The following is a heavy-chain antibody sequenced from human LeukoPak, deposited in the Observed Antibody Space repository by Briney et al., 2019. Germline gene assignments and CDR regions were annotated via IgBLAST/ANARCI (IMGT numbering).Heavy chain of an antibody. V-gene: IGHV4-59*12. D-gene: IGHD1-26*01. CDR2: IYYSGST. J-gene: IGHJ4*02. Sequence: SETLSLTCSVSGGSISSDHWNWIRQTPGKGLEWIGCIYYSGSTNYNPSLKSRVTISVDTSKNQFSLKLSSVTAADTAVYYCARGLVELPLLYWGQGTLVTVSS. CDR3: ARGLVELPLLY. CDR1: GGSISSDH.